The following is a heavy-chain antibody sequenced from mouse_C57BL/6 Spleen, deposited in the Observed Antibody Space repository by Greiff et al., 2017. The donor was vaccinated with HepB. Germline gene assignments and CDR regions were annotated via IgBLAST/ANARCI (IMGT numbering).Heavy chain of an antibody. V-gene: IGHV1-69*01. Sequence: QVQLQQPGAELVMPGASVKLSCKASGYTFTSYWMHWVKQRPGQGLEWIGEIDPSDSYTNYNQKFKGKSTLTVDKSSSTAYMQLSSLTSEDSAVYYCARGVSYAMDYWGQGTSVTVSS. CDR1: GYTFTSYW. CDR2: IDPSDSYT. CDR3: ARGVSYAMDY. J-gene: IGHJ4*01.